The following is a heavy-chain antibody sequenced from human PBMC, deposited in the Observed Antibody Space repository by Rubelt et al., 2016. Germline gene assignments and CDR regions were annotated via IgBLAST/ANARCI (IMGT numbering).Heavy chain of an antibody. Sequence: EVQLLESGGGLVQPGGSLRLSCAASGFTFSDYGMTWVRQAPGKGLEWVSTITRGGAGTSYADSVKGRFTISRDNAKNPLYLQMNSLRAEDTAVYYCARDGVGATGTFDIWGQGTMVTVAS. V-gene: IGHV3-23*01. D-gene: IGHD1-26*01. CDR1: GFTFSDYG. CDR3: ARDGVGATGTFDI. CDR2: ITRGGAGT. J-gene: IGHJ3*02.